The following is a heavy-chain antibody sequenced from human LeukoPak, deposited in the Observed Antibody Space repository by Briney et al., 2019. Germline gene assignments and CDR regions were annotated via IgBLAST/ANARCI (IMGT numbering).Heavy chain of an antibody. D-gene: IGHD5-24*01. CDR1: GGSISSYY. J-gene: IGHJ4*02. V-gene: IGHV4-59*01. Sequence: SETLSLTCTVSGGSISSYYWSWIRQPPGKGLERIGYIYYSGSTNYNPSLKSRVTISVDTSKNQFSLKLSSVTAADTAVYYCARGGGRDGYNYDYWGQGTLVTVSS. CDR2: IYYSGST. CDR3: ARGGGRDGYNYDY.